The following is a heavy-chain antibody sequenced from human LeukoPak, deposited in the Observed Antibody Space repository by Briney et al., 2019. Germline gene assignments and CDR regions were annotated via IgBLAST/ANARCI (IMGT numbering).Heavy chain of an antibody. V-gene: IGHV4-39*07. D-gene: IGHD4-11*01. Sequence: PSETLSLSCTVSGGSISSSRYCWGWIRQPPGKELESIGSIYYSGRTYYKPSFRRRVTISVDTSKNQFSLKLSAVTAADRAVYYCAREATVITNWFDPWGQGTLVTVSS. CDR1: GGSISSSRYC. CDR3: AREATVITNWFDP. J-gene: IGHJ5*02. CDR2: IYYSGRT.